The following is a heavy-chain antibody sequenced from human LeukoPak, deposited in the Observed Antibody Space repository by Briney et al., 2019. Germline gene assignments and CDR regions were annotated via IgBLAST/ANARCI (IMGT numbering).Heavy chain of an antibody. CDR3: ERRLPQYACFAP. CDR2: TYYRSTWYN. CDR1: GDSVSSNSVT. J-gene: IGHJ5*02. V-gene: IGHV6-1*01. Sequence: SQTLSLTCAISGDSVSSNSVTWNWIRQSPSRGLEWLGRTYYRSTWYNDYAVSVRGRITVNPDTSKNQFSLHLNSVTPDDTAVYYCERRLPQYACFAPWGQGILVTASP. D-gene: IGHD4-11*01.